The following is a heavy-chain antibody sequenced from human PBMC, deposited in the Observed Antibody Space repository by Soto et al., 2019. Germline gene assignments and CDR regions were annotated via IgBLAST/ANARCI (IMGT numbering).Heavy chain of an antibody. Sequence: EVQILASGGCLVQPGGSLRLSCAASGFTFSSDAMYWVSQAPGKGLAWVSGISDSGTGTYYADSVKGRFTISRDNSTNTVYLQMKSLRAEDTAVYYCAKDHTVVIRDAFDIWGQGTMVNVSS. CDR1: GFTFSSDA. D-gene: IGHD3-22*01. V-gene: IGHV3-23*01. J-gene: IGHJ3*02. CDR3: AKDHTVVIRDAFDI. CDR2: ISDSGTGT.